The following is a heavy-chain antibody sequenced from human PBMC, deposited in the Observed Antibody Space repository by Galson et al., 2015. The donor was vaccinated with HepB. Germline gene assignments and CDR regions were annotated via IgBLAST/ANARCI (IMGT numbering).Heavy chain of an antibody. CDR3: ARGPIWRGNGGNYPDWYFDL. CDR1: GFTFSSYG. J-gene: IGHJ2*01. CDR2: IWYDGSNK. Sequence: SLRLSCAASGFTFSSYGMHWVRQAPGKGLEWVAVIWYDGSNKYYADSVKGRFTISRDNSKNTLYLQMNSLRAEDTAVYYCARGPIWRGNGGNYPDWYFDLWGRGTLVTVSS. D-gene: IGHD4-23*01. V-gene: IGHV3-33*01.